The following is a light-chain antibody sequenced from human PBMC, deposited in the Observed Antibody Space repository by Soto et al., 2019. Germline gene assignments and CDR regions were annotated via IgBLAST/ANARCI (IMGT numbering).Light chain of an antibody. CDR1: NSDVGSYNL. CDR2: EVS. CDR3: CSYVVGTSYV. J-gene: IGLJ1*01. Sequence: QSVLTQPASVSGSPGQSITISCTGTNSDVGSYNLVSWYQQHPGKAPKLMIYEVSKRPSGVSNRFFGSKSGNTASLTISGLQAEDEADYYCCSYVVGTSYVFGTGTKLTVL. V-gene: IGLV2-23*02.